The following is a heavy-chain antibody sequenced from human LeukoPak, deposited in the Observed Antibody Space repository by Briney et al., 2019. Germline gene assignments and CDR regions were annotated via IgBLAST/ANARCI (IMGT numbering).Heavy chain of an antibody. CDR1: EFTFSTYW. CDR3: AREERAYYHDSSGYPDY. V-gene: IGHV3-7*01. CDR2: VNQDGSAK. D-gene: IGHD3-22*01. Sequence: GGSLRLSCAASEFTFSTYWMSWVRQAPGKGLEWVANVNQDGSAKYYVDSVKGRFTISRDNAENSLYLQMNSLRAEDTAVYYCAREERAYYHDSSGYPDYWGQGALVTVSS. J-gene: IGHJ4*02.